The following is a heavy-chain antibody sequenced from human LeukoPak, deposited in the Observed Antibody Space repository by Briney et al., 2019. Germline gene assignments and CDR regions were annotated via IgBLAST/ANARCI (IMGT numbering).Heavy chain of an antibody. CDR2: IRYDGTNK. D-gene: IGHD5-18*01. J-gene: IGHJ4*02. CDR1: GFTFSSYG. CDR3: ATGRDTAMVRLDY. Sequence: GGSLRLSCAASGFTFSSYGMHWVRQAPGKGLEWVAFIRYDGTNKYYADSMKGRFTISRDNSKNTMYLQMNSLRAEDTAVYFCATGRDTAMVRLDYWGQGTLVTVSS. V-gene: IGHV3-30*02.